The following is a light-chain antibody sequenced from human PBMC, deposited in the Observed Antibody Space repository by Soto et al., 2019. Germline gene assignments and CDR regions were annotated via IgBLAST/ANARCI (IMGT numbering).Light chain of an antibody. J-gene: IGKJ4*01. CDR2: GAS. Sequence: EIVLTQSPGTLSLSPGEEATLSCRASQSVDSNYLAWYQQKPGQTPRLIIYGASGRADGIPHRFSGSGFGTDFTLTISKVEPEDFAVYYCQQRSNWPPELTFGGGTKVEIK. CDR3: QQRSNWPPELT. V-gene: IGKV3D-20*02. CDR1: QSVDSNY.